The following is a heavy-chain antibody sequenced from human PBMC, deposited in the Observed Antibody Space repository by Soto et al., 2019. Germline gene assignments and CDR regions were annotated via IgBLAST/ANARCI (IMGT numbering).Heavy chain of an antibody. Sequence: GGSLRLSCAASGFTFDDYAMHWVRQAPGKGLEWVSGISWNSGSIGYADSVKGRFTISRDNAKNSLYLQMNSLRAEDTALYYCAKGAQWTNKSAFEIWGQGTMVTVSS. J-gene: IGHJ3*02. D-gene: IGHD6-19*01. CDR1: GFTFDDYA. CDR3: AKGAQWTNKSAFEI. CDR2: ISWNSGSI. V-gene: IGHV3-9*01.